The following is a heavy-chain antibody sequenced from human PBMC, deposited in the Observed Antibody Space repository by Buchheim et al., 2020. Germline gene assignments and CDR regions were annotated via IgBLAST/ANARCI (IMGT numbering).Heavy chain of an antibody. D-gene: IGHD3-3*01. CDR1: AFTFRSYA. CDR2: LSGSGDGI. Sequence: EVQLLESGGGLVQPGGSLRLSCAASAFTFRSYAMSWVRQAPGKGLEWVSGLSGSGDGIYYADSVKGRFTISRDNSKNTLYLQMNSLRAEDTAVYYCARSEDYDPWSGSYFKLYSMDVWGQGTT. J-gene: IGHJ6*02. CDR3: ARSEDYDPWSGSYFKLYSMDV. V-gene: IGHV3-23*01.